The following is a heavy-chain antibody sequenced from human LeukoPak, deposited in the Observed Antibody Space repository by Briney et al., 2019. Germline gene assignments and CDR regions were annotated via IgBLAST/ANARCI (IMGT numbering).Heavy chain of an antibody. J-gene: IGHJ4*02. CDR2: IWSVGGAE. V-gene: IGHV3-33*01. CDR1: GFPFSSYG. D-gene: IGHD4-11*01. Sequence: PGGSLRLSCVASGFPFSSYGMHWVRQAPGKGLEWVAVIWSVGGAEYYADSVKGRFTISRDNSKNMLFLQMNSLRAEDSAVYYCTRGTAYTDYWGQGTLVTVSS. CDR3: TRGTAYTDY.